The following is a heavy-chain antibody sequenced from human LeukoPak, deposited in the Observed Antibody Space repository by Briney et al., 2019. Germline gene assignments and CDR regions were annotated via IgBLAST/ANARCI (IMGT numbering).Heavy chain of an antibody. CDR1: GGSISSSSYY. J-gene: IGHJ5*02. CDR3: ARDGPNCTRTSCYFDWFAP. CDR2: IYYSGST. D-gene: IGHD2-2*01. V-gene: IGHV4-39*07. Sequence: SETLSLTCTVSGGSISSSSYYWGWIRQPPGRGLEWIGSIYYSGSTYYNPSLKSRVTISVDTSKNQFSLKLSSVTAADTAVYYCARDGPNCTRTSCYFDWFAPWGQGTLVTVSS.